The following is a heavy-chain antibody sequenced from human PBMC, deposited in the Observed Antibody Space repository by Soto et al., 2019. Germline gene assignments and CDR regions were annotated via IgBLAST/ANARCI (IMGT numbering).Heavy chain of an antibody. D-gene: IGHD3-10*01. J-gene: IGHJ5*02. CDR2: IIPIFGTA. Sequence: GASVKVSCKASGGTFSSYAISWVRQAPGQGLEWMGGIIPIFGTANYAQKFQGRVTITADESTSTAYMELSSLRSEDTAVYYCARVSLRTMVLSGKNWFDPWGQGTLVTVSS. CDR3: ARVSLRTMVLSGKNWFDP. V-gene: IGHV1-69*13. CDR1: GGTFSSYA.